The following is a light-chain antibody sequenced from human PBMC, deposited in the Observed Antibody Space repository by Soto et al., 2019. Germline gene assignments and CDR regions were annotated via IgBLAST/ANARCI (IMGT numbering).Light chain of an antibody. V-gene: IGLV1-40*01. CDR3: HSYVSSLSGSV. J-gene: IGLJ2*01. CDR2: GNS. CDR1: SSNIGAGYD. Sequence: QSVLTQPPSVSGAPGQRVTISCTGSSSNIGAGYDVHWYQQLPGTAPKLLIYGNSNRPSGVPDRFSGSKSGTSASLAITGLHAEDEADYYGHSYVSSLSGSVFRGGTKHTLL.